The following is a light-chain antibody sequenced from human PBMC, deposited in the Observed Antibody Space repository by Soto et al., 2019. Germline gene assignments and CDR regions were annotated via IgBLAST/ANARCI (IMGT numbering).Light chain of an antibody. CDR3: NSFTSSSTAYV. CDR1: SSDVGGYNH. J-gene: IGLJ1*01. Sequence: QSALTQPASVSGSPGQSIAISCTGTSSDVGGYNHVSWYQHYPGKAPKLIIYEVSNRPSGVSNRFSGSKSGNMASLSISGLQAEDEADYYCNSFTSSSTAYVFGTGSKLTVL. V-gene: IGLV2-14*01. CDR2: EVS.